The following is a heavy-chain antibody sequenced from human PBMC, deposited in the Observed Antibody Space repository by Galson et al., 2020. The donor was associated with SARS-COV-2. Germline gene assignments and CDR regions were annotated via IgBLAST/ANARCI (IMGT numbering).Heavy chain of an antibody. CDR1: GFTVSSNY. CDR3: ARDLAEPYGTDV. Sequence: GGSLRLSCAASGFTVSSNYMSWVRQAPGKGLEWVSVIYSGGSTYYADSMKGRFTISRDNSKNTRYLQMNSLRAEDTAVYYCARDLAEPYGTDVWGQGTTVTVSS. J-gene: IGHJ6*02. D-gene: IGHD6-19*01. V-gene: IGHV3-53*01. CDR2: IYSGGST.